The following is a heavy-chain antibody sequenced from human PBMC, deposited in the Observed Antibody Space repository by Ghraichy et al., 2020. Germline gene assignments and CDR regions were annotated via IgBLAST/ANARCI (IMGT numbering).Heavy chain of an antibody. J-gene: IGHJ6*02. D-gene: IGHD3-22*01. CDR3: ARENYYDSSGYYYYGMDV. CDR2: ISSSGSTI. V-gene: IGHV3-11*01. CDR1: GFTFSDYY. Sequence: SLNISCAASGFTFSDYYMSWIRQAPGKGLEWVSYISSSGSTIYYADSVKGRFTISRDNAKNSLYLQMNSLRAEDTAVYYCARENYYDSSGYYYYGMDVWGQGTTVTVSS.